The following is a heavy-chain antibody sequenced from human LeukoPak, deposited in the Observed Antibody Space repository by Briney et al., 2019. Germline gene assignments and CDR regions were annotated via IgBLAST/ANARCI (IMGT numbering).Heavy chain of an antibody. V-gene: IGHV4-30-4*08. D-gene: IGHD3-3*01. CDR3: ARVAIFGVVMGGNFDY. Sequence: PSETLSLTCTVSGGSISSGDYYWSWIRQPPGKGLEWIVYIYYSGSTYYNPSLKSRVTISVDTSKNQFSLKLSSVTAADTAVYYCARVAIFGVVMGGNFDYWGQGTLVTVSS. CDR1: GGSISSGDYY. J-gene: IGHJ4*02. CDR2: IYYSGST.